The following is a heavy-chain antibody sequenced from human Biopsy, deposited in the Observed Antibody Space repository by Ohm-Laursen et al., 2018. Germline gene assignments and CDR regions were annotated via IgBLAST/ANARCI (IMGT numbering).Heavy chain of an antibody. CDR1: GYSISTAYY. Sequence: SDTLSLTCTVSGYSISTAYYWAWIRQPPGKGLEWIASIYHIGSTNYNPSLKSRVSMSVDTSKNHFSLRLNSVTAADTAVYYCARATNSTGWPYYYFYGMDVWGQGTTVTVSS. V-gene: IGHV4-38-2*02. CDR2: IYHIGST. D-gene: IGHD2/OR15-2a*01. CDR3: ARATNSTGWPYYYFYGMDV. J-gene: IGHJ6*02.